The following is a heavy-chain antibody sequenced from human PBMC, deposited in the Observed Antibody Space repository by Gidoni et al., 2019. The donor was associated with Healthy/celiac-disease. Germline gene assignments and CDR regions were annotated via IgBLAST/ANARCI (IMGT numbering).Heavy chain of an antibody. Sequence: QVQLVQSGAEVKKPGASVKVSCKASGYTFTSYGISWVRQAPGQGLEWMGWISAYNGNTNYAQKLQGRVTMTTDTSTSTAYMELRSLRSDDTAVYYCARARTTVTTVSYYYYYYGMDVWGQGTTVTVSS. CDR3: ARARTTVTTVSYYYYYYGMDV. CDR1: GYTFTSYG. J-gene: IGHJ6*02. D-gene: IGHD4-17*01. CDR2: ISAYNGNT. V-gene: IGHV1-18*01.